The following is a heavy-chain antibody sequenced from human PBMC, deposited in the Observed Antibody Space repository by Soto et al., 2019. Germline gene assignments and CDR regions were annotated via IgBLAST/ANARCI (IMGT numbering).Heavy chain of an antibody. CDR1: GFTFSSYA. D-gene: IGHD3-22*01. J-gene: IGHJ4*02. CDR2: ISGSGGST. CDR3: GEGASSGYYCAMPDY. V-gene: IGHV3-23*01. Sequence: EVQLLESGGGLVQPGGSLRLSCAASGFTFSSYAMSWVRQAPGKGLEWVSAISGSGGSTYYADSVKGRFTISRDNSKKKLDLAMNRLRGGDTAGYYGGEGASSGYYCAMPDYWGQGTLVTVSS.